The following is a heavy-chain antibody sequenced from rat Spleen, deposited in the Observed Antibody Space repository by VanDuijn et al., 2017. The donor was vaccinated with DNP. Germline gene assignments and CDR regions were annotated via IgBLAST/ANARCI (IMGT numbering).Heavy chain of an antibody. V-gene: IGHV1-43*01. J-gene: IGHJ1*01. CDR2: INTGSGGT. Sequence: QVQLQQSGAELTKPGSSVKISCKASGYTFTSYYITWIKQTTGQGLEYIGYINTGSGGTHYNEKFKGTATLTVDKSSSTAFMQLSSLTPDDSAVYYCARPARTYYWYFDLWGPGTMVTVSS. CDR3: ARPARTYYWYFDL. CDR1: GYTFTSYY.